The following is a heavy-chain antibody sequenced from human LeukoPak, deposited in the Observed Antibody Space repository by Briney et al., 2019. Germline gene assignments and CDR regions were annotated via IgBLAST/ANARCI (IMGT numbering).Heavy chain of an antibody. CDR1: GFTVSSNY. CDR2: ISSSSSSI. D-gene: IGHD6-19*01. Sequence: AGGSLRLSCAASGFTVSSNYMSWVRQAPGKGLEWVSYISSSSSSIYYADSVKGRFTISRDNAKNSLYLQMNSLRAEDTALYYCAKDIAVAGMTFWYFDLWGRGTLVTVSS. CDR3: AKDIAVAGMTFWYFDL. J-gene: IGHJ2*01. V-gene: IGHV3-21*04.